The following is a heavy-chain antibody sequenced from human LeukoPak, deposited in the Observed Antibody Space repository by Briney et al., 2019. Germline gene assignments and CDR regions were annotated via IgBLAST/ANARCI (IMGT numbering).Heavy chain of an antibody. V-gene: IGHV4-34*01. D-gene: IGHD3-10*01. CDR2: INHSGST. CDR3: ARLARGSY. Sequence: PSETLSLTCAVYGGSFSGYYWSWIRQPPGKGLEWIGEINHSGSTNYNPSLKSRVTISVDTSKNQFSLKLSSVTAADTAVYYCARLARGSYWGQGTLVTVSS. J-gene: IGHJ4*02. CDR1: GGSFSGYY.